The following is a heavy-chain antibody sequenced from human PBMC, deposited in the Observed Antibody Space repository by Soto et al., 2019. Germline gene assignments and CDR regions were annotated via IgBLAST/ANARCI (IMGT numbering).Heavy chain of an antibody. CDR1: GGTFSSYT. Sequence: SVKVSCKASGGTFSSYTISWVRQAPGQGLEWMGRIIPILGIANYAQKFQGRVTITADKSTSTAYMELSSLRSEDTAVYYCARAGYYYDSSGFQALDAFDVWGQGTMVTVSS. J-gene: IGHJ3*01. CDR3: ARAGYYYDSSGFQALDAFDV. D-gene: IGHD3-22*01. CDR2: IIPILGIA. V-gene: IGHV1-69*02.